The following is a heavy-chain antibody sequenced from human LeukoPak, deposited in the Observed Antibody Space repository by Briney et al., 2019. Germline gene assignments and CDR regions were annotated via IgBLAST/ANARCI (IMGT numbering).Heavy chain of an antibody. Sequence: AETLSLSCGASDYTFSSYDISGCLQHPPEERQECIGIICHSGTAYYNPSLNSRVTISVDTSKNQFSLKLNSVTAADTAVYYCARVWGYTYGYFDYWGQGTLVTVSS. CDR1: DYTFSSYDI. CDR3: ARVWGYTYGYFDY. D-gene: IGHD5-18*01. V-gene: IGHV4-38-2*01. CDR2: ICHSGTA. J-gene: IGHJ4*02.